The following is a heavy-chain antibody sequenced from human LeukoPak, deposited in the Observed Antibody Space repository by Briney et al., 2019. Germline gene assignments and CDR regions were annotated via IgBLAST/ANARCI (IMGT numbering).Heavy chain of an antibody. D-gene: IGHD3-3*01. CDR1: GFTFSSYN. J-gene: IGHJ4*02. CDR3: ARGRGLGVVSPYFDY. Sequence: GGSLRLSCAASGFTFSSYNMNWVRQAPGNGLERVSVIYGDGRTSHSASVRGRFTISRDNSKNIVSLQMNNLRAEDTAVYYCARGRGLGVVSPYFDYWGQGTLVTVSS. CDR2: IYGDGRT. V-gene: IGHV3-53*01.